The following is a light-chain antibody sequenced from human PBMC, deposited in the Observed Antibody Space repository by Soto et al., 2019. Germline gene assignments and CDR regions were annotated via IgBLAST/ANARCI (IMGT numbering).Light chain of an antibody. CDR1: SGHSSYA. V-gene: IGLV4-69*01. J-gene: IGLJ2*01. CDR2: LNSDGSH. CDR3: QTWDTGHVV. Sequence: QSVLTQSPSASASLGASVKLTCTLSSGHSSYAIAWPQQQPEKGPRYLMKLNSDGSHSRGDGIPDRFSGSSSGAERYLSISSLQSEDEADYFCQTWDTGHVVFGGGTKVTVL.